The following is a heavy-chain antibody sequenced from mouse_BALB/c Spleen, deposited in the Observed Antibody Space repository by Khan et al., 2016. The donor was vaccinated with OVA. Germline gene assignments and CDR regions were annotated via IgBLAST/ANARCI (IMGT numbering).Heavy chain of an antibody. J-gene: IGHJ2*01. CDR3: TIIDRRDFDY. Sequence: VQLQQSGPELVKPGASVKISCKASGYSFTGYFMNWVMQSHGKSLEWIGRINPHIGETFYNQKFTGKATLTVDESSSTAHMELRSLASEDSAVYYCTIIDRRDFDYWGQGTTLTVSS. CDR1: GYSFTGYF. CDR2: INPHIGET. V-gene: IGHV1-20*02.